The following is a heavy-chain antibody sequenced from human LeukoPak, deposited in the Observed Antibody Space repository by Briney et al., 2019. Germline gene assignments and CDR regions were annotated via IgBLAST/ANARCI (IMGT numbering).Heavy chain of an antibody. Sequence: SETLSLTCTVSGVSISSYYWSWIRQPPGKGLEWIGYIYYSGSTNYNPSLKSRVTISVDTSKNQFSLKLSSVTAADTAVYYCARGVQWPNWFDPWGQGTLVTVSS. V-gene: IGHV4-59*01. J-gene: IGHJ5*02. D-gene: IGHD6-19*01. CDR1: GVSISSYY. CDR3: ARGVQWPNWFDP. CDR2: IYYSGST.